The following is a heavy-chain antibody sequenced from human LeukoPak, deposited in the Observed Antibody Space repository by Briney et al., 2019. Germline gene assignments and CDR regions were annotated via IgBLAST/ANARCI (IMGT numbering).Heavy chain of an antibody. V-gene: IGHV4-34*01. CDR1: GGPFSGYY. CDR2: INHSGST. CDR3: ARSLREYCYGDAFDI. J-gene: IGHJ3*02. D-gene: IGHD5-18*01. Sequence: PSETLSLTCAVYGGPFSGYYWSWIRQPPGKGLEWIGEINHSGSTNYNPSLKSRVTISADTSKNQCSLKLSSVTAADTAVYYCARSLREYCYGDAFDIWGQGTMVTVSS.